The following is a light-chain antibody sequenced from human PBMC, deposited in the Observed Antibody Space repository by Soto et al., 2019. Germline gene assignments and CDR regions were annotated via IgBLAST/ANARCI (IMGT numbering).Light chain of an antibody. CDR3: QQYGSSPYT. V-gene: IGKV3-20*01. CDR2: GAS. CDR1: QSVSGNS. Sequence: EIVLTQSPGTLSLSPGDGATLSCRASQSVSGNSLAWYQLKPGQAPRLLIYGASTRATGIPDKFSGSGSGTDFTLTISRLEPEDFAVYYCQQYGSSPYTFGQGTKLEIK. J-gene: IGKJ2*01.